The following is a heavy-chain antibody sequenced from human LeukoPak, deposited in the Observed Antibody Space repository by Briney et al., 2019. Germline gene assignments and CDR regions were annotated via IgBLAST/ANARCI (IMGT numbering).Heavy chain of an antibody. CDR3: AKDACSGGSCYLDY. J-gene: IGHJ4*02. CDR1: GFTFSSYG. Sequence: GGSLRLSCAASGFTFSSYGMHWVRQARGKGMEWVAVIWYDGSNKYYADSVKGRFTISRENTKNRVYLQMNSLRAEDTAVYYCAKDACSGGSCYLDYWGQGTLVTVSS. D-gene: IGHD2-15*01. V-gene: IGHV3-33*06. CDR2: IWYDGSNK.